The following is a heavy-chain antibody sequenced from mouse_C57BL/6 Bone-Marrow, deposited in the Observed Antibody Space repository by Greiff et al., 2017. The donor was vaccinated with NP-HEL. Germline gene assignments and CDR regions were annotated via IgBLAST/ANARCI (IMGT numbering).Heavy chain of an antibody. D-gene: IGHD2-4*01. CDR2: ISSGGSYT. CDR3: ASPYDYDVAWFAY. CDR1: GFTFSSYG. V-gene: IGHV5-6*01. J-gene: IGHJ3*01. Sequence: EVQLVESGGDLVKPGGSLKLSCAASGFTFSSYGMSWVRQTPDKRLEWVATISSGGSYTYYPASVQGRFTIPRDNATNTLYLQMSSLKSEDTAMYYCASPYDYDVAWFAYWGQGTLVTVSA.